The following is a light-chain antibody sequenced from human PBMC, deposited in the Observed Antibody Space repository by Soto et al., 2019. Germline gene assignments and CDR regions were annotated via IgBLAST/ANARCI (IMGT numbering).Light chain of an antibody. J-gene: IGKJ5*01. V-gene: IGKV1-9*01. CDR2: TAS. Sequence: DIQLSQSPSFLSASVGDRVTITCRASQGISNYLAWYQRKPGKAPKLLISTASILQSGVPSRFSGSGSGTEFTLKISSLQPEDFATYYCQQLTSYPITFGQGTRLEIK. CDR1: QGISNY. CDR3: QQLTSYPIT.